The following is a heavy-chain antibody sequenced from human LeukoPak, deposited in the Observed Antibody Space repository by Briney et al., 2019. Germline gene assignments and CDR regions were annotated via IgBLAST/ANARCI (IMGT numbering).Heavy chain of an antibody. CDR1: GFTFDDYT. J-gene: IGHJ6*02. Sequence: GGSLRLSCAASGFTFDDYTMHWVRQAPGKGLECVSLISWDGGSTYYADSVKGRFTISRDNSKSSLYLQMNSLRTEDTALYYCAKDYGDYGYYYYGMDVWGQGTTVTVSS. CDR3: AKDYGDYGYYYYGMDV. CDR2: ISWDGGST. V-gene: IGHV3-43*01. D-gene: IGHD4-17*01.